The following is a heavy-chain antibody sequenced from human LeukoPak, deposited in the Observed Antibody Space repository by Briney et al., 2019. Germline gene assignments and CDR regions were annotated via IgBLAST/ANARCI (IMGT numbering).Heavy chain of an antibody. J-gene: IGHJ4*02. CDR3: ARDRSVIGYSYGLSESIFDY. D-gene: IGHD5-18*01. CDR1: GFTFSSYA. Sequence: GGSLRLSCAASGFTFSSYAMHWVRQAPGKGLEWVAVISYDGSNKYYADSVKGRFTISRDNSKNTLYLQMNSLRAEDTAVYYCARDRSVIGYSYGLSESIFDYWGQGTLVTVSS. V-gene: IGHV3-30*04. CDR2: ISYDGSNK.